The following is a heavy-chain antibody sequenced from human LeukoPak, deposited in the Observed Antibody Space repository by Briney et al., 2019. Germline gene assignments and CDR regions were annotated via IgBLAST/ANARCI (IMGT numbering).Heavy chain of an antibody. D-gene: IGHD3-22*01. Sequence: PSETLSLTRTVSGVSISSYYWSWIRQPPGKGLEWIAFLHYSGSTNGNPSLKSRVTTSLDTSKNQVFLELTSVTAADTAVYYCARHWDYDGSPHDAFDVWGQGTMVTVSS. CDR3: ARHWDYDGSPHDAFDV. CDR1: GVSISSYY. J-gene: IGHJ3*01. V-gene: IGHV4-59*08. CDR2: LHYSGST.